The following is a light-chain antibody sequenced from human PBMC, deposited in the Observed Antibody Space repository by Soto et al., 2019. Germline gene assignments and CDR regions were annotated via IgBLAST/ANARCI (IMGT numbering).Light chain of an antibody. V-gene: IGKV3-20*01. Sequence: EIVLTQSPCTLSLSPGERATLSCRASQSVSSSYLAWYQQKPGQAPRLLIYGASSRATGIPDRFSGSGSGTDFTLTISRLEPEDFAVYYCQQYGSSPAGAFGQGTKVDNK. CDR1: QSVSSSY. J-gene: IGKJ1*01. CDR2: GAS. CDR3: QQYGSSPAGA.